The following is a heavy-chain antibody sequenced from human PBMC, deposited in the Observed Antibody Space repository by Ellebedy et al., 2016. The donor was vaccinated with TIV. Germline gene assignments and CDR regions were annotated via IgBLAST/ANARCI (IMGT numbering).Heavy chain of an antibody. CDR1: GFTFSSYW. CDR2: IREDGSEI. D-gene: IGHD3-16*01. J-gene: IGHJ4*02. CDR3: TRDKNWGGFDF. Sequence: GESLKISCAASGFTFSSYWISWVRQAPGKGLEWVANIREDGSEIFYVDSGKGRFSISRDNAKNSVVLEMNSLRDDDTAVYYCTRDKNWGGFDFWGQGNLVTVSS. V-gene: IGHV3-7*03.